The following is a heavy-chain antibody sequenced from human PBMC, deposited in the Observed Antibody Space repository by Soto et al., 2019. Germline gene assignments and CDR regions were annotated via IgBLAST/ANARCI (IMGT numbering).Heavy chain of an antibody. CDR2: IIPIFGTA. CDR1: GGTFSSYA. V-gene: IGHV1-69*13. J-gene: IGHJ6*02. Sequence: SVKVSCKASGGTFSSYAISWVRQAPGQGLEWMGGIIPIFGTANYAQKFQGRVTITADESTSTAYMELSSLRSEDTAVYYCALTADLYYYYGMDVWGQGTTVTVSS. CDR3: ALTADLYYYYGMDV. D-gene: IGHD3-9*01.